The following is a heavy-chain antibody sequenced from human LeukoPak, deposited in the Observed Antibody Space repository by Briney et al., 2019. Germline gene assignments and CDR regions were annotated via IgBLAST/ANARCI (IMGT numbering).Heavy chain of an antibody. D-gene: IGHD3-22*01. Sequence: PSETLSLTCTVSGGSISSYYWSWIRQPPGKGLEWLGYIYYSGSTNYNPSLKSRVTISVDTSKNQFSLKLSSVTAADTAVYYCARGYDSSGYYYYYYMDVWGKGTTVTVSS. CDR2: IYYSGST. CDR3: ARGYDSSGYYYYYYMDV. CDR1: GGSISSYY. V-gene: IGHV4-59*01. J-gene: IGHJ6*03.